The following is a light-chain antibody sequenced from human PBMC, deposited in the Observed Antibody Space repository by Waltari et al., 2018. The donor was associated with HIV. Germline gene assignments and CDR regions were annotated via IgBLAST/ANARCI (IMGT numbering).Light chain of an antibody. V-gene: IGLV1-47*01. J-gene: IGLJ3*02. Sequence: QSVLTQLPSASGTPGQRVTISCSGSSSNIGSNYVYWYQQLPGTAPKLRIYRNNQRPSGVPDLFSGSKSGTSASLAISGLRSEDEADYYCAAWDDSLSGLVFGGGTKLTVL. CDR1: SSNIGSNY. CDR2: RNN. CDR3: AAWDDSLSGLV.